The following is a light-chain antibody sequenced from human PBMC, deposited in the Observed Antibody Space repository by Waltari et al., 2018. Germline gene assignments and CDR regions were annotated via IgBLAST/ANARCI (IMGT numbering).Light chain of an antibody. J-gene: IGKJ1*01. CDR3: QQSNNWPPWT. CDR2: GAS. CDR1: QSVSRN. Sequence: EIVMTQSPATLAASPGERATLPCRASQSVSRNLAWSQQKPGQASRLFIYGASTRATGIPAKFSGRRSGKDFTLTIRHLESEDFAVYFWQQSNNWPPWTFGQGNKVEIK. V-gene: IGKV3-15*01.